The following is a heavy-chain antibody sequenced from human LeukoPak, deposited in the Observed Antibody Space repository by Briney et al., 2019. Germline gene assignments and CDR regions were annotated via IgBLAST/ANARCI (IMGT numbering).Heavy chain of an antibody. J-gene: IGHJ6*02. V-gene: IGHV1-46*01. CDR1: GYTFTSYY. D-gene: IGHD6-13*01. CDR2: INPSGGST. CDR3: ARFQGSSWTATTYCYYYGMDV. Sequence: ASVKVSCKASGYTFTSYYMHWVRQAPGQGLERMGIINPSGGSTSYAQKFQGRVTMTRDTSTSTVYMELSSLRSEDTAVYYCARFQGSSWTATTYCYYYGMDVWGQGTTVTVSS.